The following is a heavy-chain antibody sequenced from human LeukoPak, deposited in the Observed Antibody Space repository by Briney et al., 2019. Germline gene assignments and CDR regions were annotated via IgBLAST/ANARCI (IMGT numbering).Heavy chain of an antibody. D-gene: IGHD2-21*01. Sequence: GGSLRLSCAASGFTFFNYWMSWVRQAPGKGLEWVANINLEGSQKYYVDSLKGRFTISRDNAKNSLYLQMNRLRAEDTAVYYCASRGDPPGYPFDYWGQGTLFTVSS. J-gene: IGHJ4*02. CDR1: GFTFFNYW. CDR2: INLEGSQK. V-gene: IGHV3-7*01. CDR3: ASRGDPPGYPFDY.